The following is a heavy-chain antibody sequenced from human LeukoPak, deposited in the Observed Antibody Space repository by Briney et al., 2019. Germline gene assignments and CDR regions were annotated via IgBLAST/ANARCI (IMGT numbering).Heavy chain of an antibody. D-gene: IGHD3-10*01. J-gene: IGHJ4*02. CDR2: IRNKARSYTT. CDR1: GFTFSDYY. V-gene: IGHV3-72*01. Sequence: GGSLRLSCAASGFTFSDYYMDWVRQAPGKGLEWVGRIRNKARSYTTEYAASVKGRFTISRDDSKNSLYVQMNSLKTEDTAVYYCTTSLYYGSVDYWGQGTLVTVSS. CDR3: TTSLYYGSVDY.